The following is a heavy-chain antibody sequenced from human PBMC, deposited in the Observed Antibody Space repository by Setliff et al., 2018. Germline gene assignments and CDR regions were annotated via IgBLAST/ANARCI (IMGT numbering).Heavy chain of an antibody. Sequence: ASVKVSCKASGYTFTGYYMHWVRQAPGQGLEWMGWINPNSGGTHYAQKFQGRVTMTRDTSISTAYMELSRLTSDDTAVYFCARDQGYSGYGNFDFWGQGTLVTVSS. J-gene: IGHJ4*02. CDR2: INPNSGGT. CDR3: ARDQGYSGYGNFDF. D-gene: IGHD5-12*01. CDR1: GYTFTGYY. V-gene: IGHV1-2*02.